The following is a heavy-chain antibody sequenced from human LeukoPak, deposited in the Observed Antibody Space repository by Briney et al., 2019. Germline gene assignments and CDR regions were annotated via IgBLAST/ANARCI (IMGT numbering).Heavy chain of an antibody. CDR1: GFTLSSYS. CDR3: AREDILTGYPDY. CDR2: ISSSSTI. Sequence: GGSLRLSCAASGFTLSSYSMNWVRQAPGKGLEWVSYISSSSTIYYADSVKGRFTISRDNAKNSLYLQMNSLRAEDTAVYYCAREDILTGYPDYWGQGTLVTVSS. J-gene: IGHJ4*02. V-gene: IGHV3-48*01. D-gene: IGHD3-9*01.